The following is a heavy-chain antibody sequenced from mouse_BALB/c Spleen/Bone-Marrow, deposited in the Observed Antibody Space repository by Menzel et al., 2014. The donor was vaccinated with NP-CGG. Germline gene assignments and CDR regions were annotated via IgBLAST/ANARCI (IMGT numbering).Heavy chain of an antibody. CDR3: ARTYFDY. Sequence: EVQLQQSGPELVKPGASVKMSCKASGYSFTSYVIQWVKQKPGQGLEWIGYVNPYNDGTNYNEKFKGKATLTSDKSSSTAYMELSSLTSEDSAVYYCARTYFDYWGQGTTLTVSS. J-gene: IGHJ2*01. V-gene: IGHV1-14*01. CDR1: GYSFTSYV. CDR2: VNPYNDGT.